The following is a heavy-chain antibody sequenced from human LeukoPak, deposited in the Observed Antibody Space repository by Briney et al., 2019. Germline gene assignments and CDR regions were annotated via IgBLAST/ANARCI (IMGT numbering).Heavy chain of an antibody. V-gene: IGHV3-48*01. CDR1: GFTFSTYS. D-gene: IGHD6-13*01. CDR2: ISSISSII. Sequence: GGPLRLSCAASGFTFSTYSMSWVRQAPGKGLEWVSYISSISSIIYYADSVKGRFTISRDNAKSSLYLQMNSLKAEDTAVYFCARSRPGTEAGQPNFDYWGQGTLVTVSS. J-gene: IGHJ4*02. CDR3: ARSRPGTEAGQPNFDY.